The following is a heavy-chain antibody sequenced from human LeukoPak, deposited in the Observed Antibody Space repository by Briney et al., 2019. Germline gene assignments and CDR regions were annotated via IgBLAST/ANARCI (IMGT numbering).Heavy chain of an antibody. CDR2: ISSTSTYI. CDR1: GFTFRSYS. D-gene: IGHD1-26*01. CDR3: ALSFDAFDI. V-gene: IGHV3-21*01. J-gene: IGHJ3*02. Sequence: GGSLRLSCAASGFTFRSYSMNWVRQAPGKGLEWVSTISSTSTYIYYADSVKGRFTISRDNSRNSLYLQMNSLRAEDTAVYYCALSFDAFDIWGQGTMVTVSS.